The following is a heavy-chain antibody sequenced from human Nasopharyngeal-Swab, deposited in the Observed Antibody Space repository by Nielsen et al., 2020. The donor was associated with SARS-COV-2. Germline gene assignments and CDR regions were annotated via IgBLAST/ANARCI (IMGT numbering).Heavy chain of an antibody. CDR3: ARDQWLVHYFDY. J-gene: IGHJ4*02. Sequence: APVKVSCKASGCTFINYGLSWVRQAPGQGLEWVGWISANNGNTNYAQKFRGRVTTTTDTSTSTAYMELRSLRSDDTAIYYCARDQWLVHYFDYWGQGTLVTVSS. V-gene: IGHV1-18*01. CDR1: GCTFINYG. CDR2: ISANNGNT. D-gene: IGHD6-19*01.